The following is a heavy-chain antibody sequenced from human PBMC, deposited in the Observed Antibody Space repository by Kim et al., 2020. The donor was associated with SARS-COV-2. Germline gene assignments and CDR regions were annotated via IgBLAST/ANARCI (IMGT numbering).Heavy chain of an antibody. J-gene: IGHJ4*02. CDR1: GGSISNTNW. Sequence: SETLSLTCTISGGSISNTNWWTWVRQSPGKGLQWIGEVYYSGSTNYSPSLKSRVTISLDKAKNQFSLRMRSVTAADTAVYYCARSGHIYGRPFDSWGQGTLVTVSS. V-gene: IGHV4-4*02. D-gene: IGHD5-18*01. CDR2: VYYSGST. CDR3: ARSGHIYGRPFDS.